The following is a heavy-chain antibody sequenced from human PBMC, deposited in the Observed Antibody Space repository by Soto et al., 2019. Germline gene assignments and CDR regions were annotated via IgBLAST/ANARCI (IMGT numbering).Heavy chain of an antibody. V-gene: IGHV4-34*01. D-gene: IGHD1-1*01. Sequence: QVQLQQWGAGLLKPSETLSLTCAVYGGSVNSGNYYWSWIRQPPGKGLEWIGEMSHSGGTHFNPSLKCRVTLSVHSSKNQFSLKMSSVTAADTALYYCARVGRGTATTVVDACDIWGPGTLVTVSS. CDR1: GGSVNSGNYY. CDR2: MSHSGGT. CDR3: ARVGRGTATTVVDACDI. J-gene: IGHJ3*02.